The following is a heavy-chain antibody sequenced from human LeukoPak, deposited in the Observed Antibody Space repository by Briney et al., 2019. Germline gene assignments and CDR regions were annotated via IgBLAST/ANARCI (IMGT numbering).Heavy chain of an antibody. Sequence: GGSLRLSCTVSGFTLTDHYMSWFRQPPGSGLEWILWITSSGTTTDYADSVKGRFTISRDSTKNSVYLQMSSLRADDTAVYYCARDPDYGDPYWGQGTLVTVSS. D-gene: IGHD4-17*01. J-gene: IGHJ4*02. CDR3: ARDPDYGDPY. V-gene: IGHV3-11*01. CDR1: GFTLTDHY. CDR2: ITSSGTTT.